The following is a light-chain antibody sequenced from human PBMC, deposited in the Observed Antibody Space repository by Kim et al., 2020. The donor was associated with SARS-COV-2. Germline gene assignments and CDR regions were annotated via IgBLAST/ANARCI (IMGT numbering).Light chain of an antibody. J-gene: IGLJ2*01. Sequence: VSPGQTASITCSGDKLGDKYVCWYQQKPGQSPMPVIYQDNKRPSGIPERFSGSNSGNTATLTISGTQAMDEADYYCQAWDSSTAVVFGGGTQLTVL. CDR1: KLGDKY. CDR2: QDN. CDR3: QAWDSSTAVV. V-gene: IGLV3-1*01.